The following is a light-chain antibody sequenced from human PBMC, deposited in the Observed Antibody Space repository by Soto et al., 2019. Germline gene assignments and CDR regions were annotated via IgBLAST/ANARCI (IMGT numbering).Light chain of an antibody. V-gene: IGLV2-8*01. CDR3: SSYAGSNTYVV. J-gene: IGLJ2*01. CDR1: SSDVGGYNY. Sequence: QSVLTQPPSASGSPGQSVTISCTGTSSDVGGYNYVSWYQQHPGKAPKRMIYEVSQRPSGVPDRFSGSKSGNTASLTVSGLQAEDEADYYCSSYAGSNTYVVFGGGTKLTVL. CDR2: EVS.